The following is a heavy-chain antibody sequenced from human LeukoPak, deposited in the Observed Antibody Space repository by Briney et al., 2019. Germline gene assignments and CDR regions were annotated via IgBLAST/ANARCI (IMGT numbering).Heavy chain of an antibody. CDR1: GGSFRGYY. CDR3: AREGETYCYGSGSLHTNFDY. CDR2: INHSGSS. J-gene: IGHJ4*02. V-gene: IGHV4-34*01. Sequence: SETLSLTCAVYGGSFRGYYWSWIRQPPGKGLEWIGEINHSGSSNCNPSLKSRVTISVDTSKNQFSLRLSSVTAADTAVYYCAREGETYCYGSGSLHTNFDYWGQGTLVTVSS. D-gene: IGHD3-10*01.